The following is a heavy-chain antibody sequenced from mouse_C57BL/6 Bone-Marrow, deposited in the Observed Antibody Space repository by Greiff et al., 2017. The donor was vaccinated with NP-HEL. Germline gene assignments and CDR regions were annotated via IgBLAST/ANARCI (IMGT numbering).Heavy chain of an antibody. V-gene: IGHV5-16*01. J-gene: IGHJ1*03. CDR2: INYDGSST. Sequence: EVQLVESEGGLVQPGSSMKLSCTASGFTFSDYYMAWVRQVPEKGLEWVANINYDGSSTYYLDSLKSRFIISRDNAKNILYLQMSSLKSEDTATYYCARVWGGFYYGSSYGYFDVWGTGTTVTVSS. CDR1: GFTFSDYY. CDR3: ARVWGGFYYGSSYGYFDV. D-gene: IGHD1-1*01.